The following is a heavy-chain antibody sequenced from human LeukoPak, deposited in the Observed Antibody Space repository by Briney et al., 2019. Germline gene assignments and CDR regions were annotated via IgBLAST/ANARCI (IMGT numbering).Heavy chain of an antibody. CDR2: IYYSGST. CDR3: ARRRSSGWYGGYNWFDP. D-gene: IGHD6-19*01. CDR1: GDSISSSSYY. J-gene: IGHJ5*02. V-gene: IGHV4-39*01. Sequence: SETLSLTCTVSGDSISSSSYYWGWIRQPPGKGLEWIGSIYYSGSTYYNPSLKSRVTISVDTSKNQFSLKLSSVTAADTAVYYCARRRSSGWYGGYNWFDPWGQGTLVTVSS.